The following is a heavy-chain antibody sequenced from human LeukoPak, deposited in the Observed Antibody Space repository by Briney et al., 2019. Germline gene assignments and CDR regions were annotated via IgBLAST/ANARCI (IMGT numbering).Heavy chain of an antibody. CDR1: GGTFSSYA. J-gene: IGHJ4*02. CDR2: IIPIFGTA. D-gene: IGHD6-19*01. CDR3: ARDPYSSGWGLYDY. V-gene: IGHV1-69*06. Sequence: AASVKVSCKASGGTFSSYAISWVRQAPGQGLEWMGGIIPIFGTANYAQKFQGRVTITADKSTSTAYMELSSLRSEDTAVYYCARDPYSSGWGLYDYWGQGTLVTVSS.